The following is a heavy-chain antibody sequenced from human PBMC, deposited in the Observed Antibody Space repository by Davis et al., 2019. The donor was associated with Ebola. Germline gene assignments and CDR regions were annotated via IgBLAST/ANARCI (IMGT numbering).Heavy chain of an antibody. D-gene: IGHD2-2*02. Sequence: ASVKVSCKASGYTFTNYGITWVRQAPGQGLEWMGWINPHNGNTNYGQNVQGRVIMTTDTSTNTAYMEVRGLRSDDTAVYYCARDGSVAAIELDYWGQGTLVTVSS. CDR3: ARDGSVAAIELDY. CDR2: INPHNGNT. J-gene: IGHJ4*02. CDR1: GYTFTNYG. V-gene: IGHV1-18*04.